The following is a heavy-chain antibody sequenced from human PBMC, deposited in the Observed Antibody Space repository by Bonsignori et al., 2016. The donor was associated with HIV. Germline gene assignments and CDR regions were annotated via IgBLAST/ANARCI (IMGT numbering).Heavy chain of an antibody. D-gene: IGHD3-3*01. CDR3: ARDGYYDFWSGYPGAGAFDI. V-gene: IGHV3-53*01. CDR2: IYSGGST. J-gene: IGHJ3*02. Sequence: WIRQPPGKGLEWVSVIYSGGSTYYADSVKGRFTISRDNSKNTLYLQMNSLRAEDTAVYYCARDGYYDFWSGYPGAGAFDIWGQGTMVTVS.